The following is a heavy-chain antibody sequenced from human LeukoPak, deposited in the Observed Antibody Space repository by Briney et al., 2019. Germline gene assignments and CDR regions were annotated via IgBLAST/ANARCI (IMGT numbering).Heavy chain of an antibody. Sequence: SVTLSLTCTVSGGSISSYYWSWIRQPPGQGLEWMGYIYYSRSTNYNPSLNSRVTISVDTSKNQYSLKLSSVSAADTAVYNCARLRTDGFDIWGQGTMVTVS. D-gene: IGHD4-17*01. V-gene: IGHV4-59*01. CDR3: ARLRTDGFDI. CDR2: IYYSRST. CDR1: GGSISSYY. J-gene: IGHJ3*02.